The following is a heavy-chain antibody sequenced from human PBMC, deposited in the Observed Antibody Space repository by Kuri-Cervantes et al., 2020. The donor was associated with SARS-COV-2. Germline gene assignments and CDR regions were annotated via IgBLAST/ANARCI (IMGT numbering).Heavy chain of an antibody. Sequence: GESLKISCATSGFTFSSYGMHWVRQAPGMGLEWVTFIRYDGSNQYYGDSVKGRFTISRDNSKNTLYLQMNSLRAEDTAVYYCAKDPKLWPQAYFDYWGQGTLVTVSS. CDR3: AKDPKLWPQAYFDY. D-gene: IGHD5-18*01. J-gene: IGHJ4*02. CDR2: IRYDGSNQ. V-gene: IGHV3-30*02. CDR1: GFTFSSYG.